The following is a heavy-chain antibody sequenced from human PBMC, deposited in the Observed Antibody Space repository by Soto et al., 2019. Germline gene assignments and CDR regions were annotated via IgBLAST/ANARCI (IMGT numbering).Heavy chain of an antibody. CDR2: INPSGGST. V-gene: IGHV1-46*01. D-gene: IGHD5-18*01. J-gene: IGHJ4*02. Sequence: QVQLVQSGAEVKKPGSSVKVSCKASGYTFTSYYMHWVRQAPGQGLELMGIINPSGGSTSYVQKFQGRATMTRDTSTSTVYMELSSLRSEDTAVYYCERDPERGYSQGSFAYWGQETMVTVSS. CDR3: ERDPERGYSQGSFAY. CDR1: GYTFTSYY.